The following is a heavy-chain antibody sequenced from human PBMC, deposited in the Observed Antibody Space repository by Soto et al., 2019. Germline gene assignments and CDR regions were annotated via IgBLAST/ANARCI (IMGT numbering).Heavy chain of an antibody. CDR1: GGSISSGGYY. D-gene: IGHD2-2*01. J-gene: IGHJ3*02. Sequence: QVQLQESGPGLVKPSQTLSLTCTVSGGSISSGGYYWSWIRQHPGKGLEWIGYIYYSGSTYYNPSLKSRVTISVDTSKNQFSLKLSSVTAADTAVYYCARDHRDIVVVPAAMDDAFDIWGQGTMVTVSS. CDR3: ARDHRDIVVVPAAMDDAFDI. V-gene: IGHV4-31*03. CDR2: IYYSGST.